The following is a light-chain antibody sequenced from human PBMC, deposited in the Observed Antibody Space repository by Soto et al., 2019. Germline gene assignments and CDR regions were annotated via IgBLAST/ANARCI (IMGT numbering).Light chain of an antibody. CDR1: QSLLHSNGNTY. V-gene: IGKV2-28*01. J-gene: IGKJ2*01. Sequence: DVVISQSPLSLPVTPGETASISCRSSQSLLHSNGNTYLDWYLQKPGQSPQLLIYLGSNRASGVPDRFSGSGSDTYYTLKISRVEAEDVGVYYCMQGLQTPYTFGQGTKLEVK. CDR3: MQGLQTPYT. CDR2: LGS.